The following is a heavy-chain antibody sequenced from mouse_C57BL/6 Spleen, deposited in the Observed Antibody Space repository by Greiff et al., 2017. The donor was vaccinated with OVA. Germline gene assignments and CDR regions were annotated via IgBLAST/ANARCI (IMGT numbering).Heavy chain of an antibody. D-gene: IGHD1-1*01. CDR3: ASPSYYGTSYAMDY. V-gene: IGHV1-80*01. CDR2: IYPGDGDT. CDR1: GYAFSSYW. Sequence: QVQLQQSGAELVKPGASVKISCKASGYAFSSYWMNWVKQRPGKGLEWIGQIYPGDGDTNYNGKFKGKATLTADKSSSTAYMQLSSLTSEDSAVYFCASPSYYGTSYAMDYWGQGTSVTASS. J-gene: IGHJ4*01.